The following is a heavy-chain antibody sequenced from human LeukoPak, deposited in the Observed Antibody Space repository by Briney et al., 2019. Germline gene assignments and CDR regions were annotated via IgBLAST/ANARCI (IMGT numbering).Heavy chain of an antibody. CDR2: IKSKTDGGTT. D-gene: IGHD3-10*01. CDR3: TTDQYYGSELVSMDV. Sequence: GSLRLSCAASGFTFRNAWMSWVRQAPGKGLEWVGRIKSKTDGGTTDYAAPAKGRFTISRDDSKNTLYLQMNSLKTEDTAVYYCTTDQYYGSELVSMDVWGQGTTVTVSS. J-gene: IGHJ6*02. V-gene: IGHV3-15*01. CDR1: GFTFRNAW.